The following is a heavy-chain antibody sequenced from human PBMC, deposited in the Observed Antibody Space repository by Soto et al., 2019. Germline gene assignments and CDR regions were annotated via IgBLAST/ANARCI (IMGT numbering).Heavy chain of an antibody. V-gene: IGHV3-74*01. J-gene: IGHJ6*02. CDR1: GFTFSSYW. Sequence: GGSLRLSCAASGFTFSSYWMHWVRQAPGKGLVWVSRINSDGSSTSYADSVKGRFTISRDNAKNTLYLQMSSLRAEDTAVYYCARVGIDKRSGVRDIVVVPAAMLLRYYYYGMDVWGQGTTVTVS. D-gene: IGHD2-2*01. CDR2: INSDGSST. CDR3: ARVGIDKRSGVRDIVVVPAAMLLRYYYYGMDV.